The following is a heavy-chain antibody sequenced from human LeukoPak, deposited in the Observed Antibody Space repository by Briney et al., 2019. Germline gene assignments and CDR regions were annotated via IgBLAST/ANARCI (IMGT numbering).Heavy chain of an antibody. D-gene: IGHD5-24*01. J-gene: IGHJ4*02. CDR2: INPNSGGT. V-gene: IGHV1-2*02. CDR1: GYTFTVYY. CDR3: ARVRDGYPTFDY. Sequence: EASVKVSCKASGYTFTVYYMHWMRQAPGQGLEWMGWINPNSGGTNYARKFQGRVTMTRDTSNSTAYMELSRLRSADTAVYYCARVRDGYPTFDYWGQGTLVTVSS.